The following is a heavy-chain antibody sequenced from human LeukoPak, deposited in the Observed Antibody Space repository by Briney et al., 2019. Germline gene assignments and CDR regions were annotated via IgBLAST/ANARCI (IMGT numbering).Heavy chain of an antibody. D-gene: IGHD5-24*01. CDR1: GYTFTGNY. Sequence: ASVTVSCKASGYTFTGNYLHWVRRVPGQGLEWVGWIYPKNGGTKQAQKFQGRVTMTRDTSITTAYMELDRLRSDDMAIYYCVRSANNCFDFWGQGTLVTVSS. J-gene: IGHJ4*02. CDR2: IYPKNGGT. V-gene: IGHV1-2*02. CDR3: VRSANNCFDF.